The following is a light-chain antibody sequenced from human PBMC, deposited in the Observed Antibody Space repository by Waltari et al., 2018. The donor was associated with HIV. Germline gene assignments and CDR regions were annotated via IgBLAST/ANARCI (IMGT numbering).Light chain of an antibody. J-gene: IGLJ2*01. Sequence: QSALTPPPSVSGSPGQSVTLSCTGSSSDVGSYNRVSWYQQPPGTAPKLMIYEVSNRPSGVPDRFSGSKSGNTASLIISGLQAEDEADYYCSSYTSSNLVFGGGTKLTVL. V-gene: IGLV2-18*02. CDR1: SSDVGSYNR. CDR2: EVS. CDR3: SSYTSSNLV.